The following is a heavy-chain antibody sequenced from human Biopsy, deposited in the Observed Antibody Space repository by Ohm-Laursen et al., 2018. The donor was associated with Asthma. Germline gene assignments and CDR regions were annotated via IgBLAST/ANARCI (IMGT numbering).Heavy chain of an antibody. CDR2: IYSGGTS. D-gene: IGHD3-22*01. CDR3: ARGDSSNWSHYYFDY. Sequence: PPGTLSLTCAASGFAVSRDYMFWVRQAPGKGLEWVSVIYSGGTSHTADSVRGRFTISRDYSKNTLYLLMHSLRAEDTAVYYCARGDSSNWSHYYFDYWGQGTLVTVSS. CDR1: GFAVSRDY. J-gene: IGHJ4*02. V-gene: IGHV3-53*01.